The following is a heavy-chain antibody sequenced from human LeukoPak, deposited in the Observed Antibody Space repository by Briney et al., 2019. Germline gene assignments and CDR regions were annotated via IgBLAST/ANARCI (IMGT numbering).Heavy chain of an antibody. Sequence: SETLSLTCTVSGGSISSYYWSWIRQPPGKGLEWIGYIYYSGSTNYNPSLKSRVTISVDTSKNQFSLKLSSVTAADTAVYYCARDAEYSSGWDYFDYWGQGTLVTVSS. J-gene: IGHJ4*02. CDR1: GGSISSYY. CDR3: ARDAEYSSGWDYFDY. D-gene: IGHD6-19*01. CDR2: IYYSGST. V-gene: IGHV4-59*01.